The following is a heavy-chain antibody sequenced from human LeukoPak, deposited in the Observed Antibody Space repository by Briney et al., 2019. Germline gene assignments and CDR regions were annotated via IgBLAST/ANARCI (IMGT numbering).Heavy chain of an antibody. V-gene: IGHV3-49*04. CDR3: TTYDPSNYYGMDV. CDR1: GFTFGDYA. J-gene: IGHJ6*02. D-gene: IGHD5-12*01. Sequence: GGSLRLSCTVSGFTFGDYAMTWVRQAPGKGLEWVGFIRSKAYGGTTEFAASVKGRFTISRDDSKSIAYLQMNSLKTEDTAVYYCTTYDPSNYYGMDVWGQGTTVTVS. CDR2: IRSKAYGGTT.